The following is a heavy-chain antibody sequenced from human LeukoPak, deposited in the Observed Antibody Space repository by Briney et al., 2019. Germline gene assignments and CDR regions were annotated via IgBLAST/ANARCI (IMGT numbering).Heavy chain of an antibody. Sequence: GGSLRLSCAASGFTFSDHYMDWVRQAPGKGLEGVGRSRNKANSYTTEYAASVKGRITISRDDSKISLYLQMNSLKTEDTAVYYCATGEYYNDSSGYYVDYWGQGTLVTVSS. J-gene: IGHJ4*02. CDR1: GFTFSDHY. D-gene: IGHD3-22*01. CDR2: SRNKANSYTT. CDR3: ATGEYYNDSSGYYVDY. V-gene: IGHV3-72*01.